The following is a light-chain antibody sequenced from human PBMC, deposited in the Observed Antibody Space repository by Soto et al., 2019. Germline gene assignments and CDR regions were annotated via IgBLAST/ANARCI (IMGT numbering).Light chain of an antibody. V-gene: IGKV1-17*03. CDR2: AVS. Sequence: DIQMTQSPSAMSASVGDRVTITCRASQDIGNSLAWFQQKPGKVSKRLIYAVSTLQSGVPSRFSGSRSGTEFTLTISSLQPEDFADYYCLQHYSHPFTFGPGTKVDIK. CDR1: QDIGNS. CDR3: LQHYSHPFT. J-gene: IGKJ3*01.